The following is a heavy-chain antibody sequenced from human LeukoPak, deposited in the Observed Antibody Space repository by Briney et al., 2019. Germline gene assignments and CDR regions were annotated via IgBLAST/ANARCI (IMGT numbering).Heavy chain of an antibody. CDR3: ARGSGSSGYYYYLTYYYYMDV. CDR2: MNPNSGNT. D-gene: IGHD3-22*01. J-gene: IGHJ6*03. V-gene: IGHV1-8*01. Sequence: GASVKVSCKASGYTFTSYDINWVRQATGQGLEWMGWMNPNSGNTGYAQKFQGRVTMTRNTSISTAYMELNSLRSEDTAVYYCARGSGSSGYYYYLTYYYYMDVWGKGTTVTVSS. CDR1: GYTFTSYD.